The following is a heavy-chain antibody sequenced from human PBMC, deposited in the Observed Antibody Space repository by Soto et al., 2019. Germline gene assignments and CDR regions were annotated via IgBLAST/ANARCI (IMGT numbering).Heavy chain of an antibody. Sequence: GGSLRLSCAASGFTFSSYSMNWDRQAPGKGLEWVAYMIISGSSINYADSVKGRFTISSDNAKNTLYLQMNSLRDEDTAVYYCARDLSLVLYDSSRLGYLGPGNLV. CDR1: GFTFSSYS. D-gene: IGHD3-22*01. CDR3: ARDLSLVLYDSSRLGY. V-gene: IGHV3-48*02. CDR2: MIISGSSI. J-gene: IGHJ4*02.